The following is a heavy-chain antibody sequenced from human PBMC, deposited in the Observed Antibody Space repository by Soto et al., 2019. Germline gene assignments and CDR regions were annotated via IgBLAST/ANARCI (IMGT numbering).Heavy chain of an antibody. J-gene: IGHJ1*01. Sequence: QVQLVESGGGVVQPGRSLRLSCAASGFTFSRYDMHWVRQAPGKGLEWVAVIWYDGSNKYYADSVKGRFTISRDNSKNTLYVQMNCLRVEDTAVYYCARGGRGWYTDFQHWGQGALVTVSS. CDR2: IWYDGSNK. CDR1: GFTFSRYD. CDR3: ARGGRGWYTDFQH. D-gene: IGHD6-19*01. V-gene: IGHV3-33*01.